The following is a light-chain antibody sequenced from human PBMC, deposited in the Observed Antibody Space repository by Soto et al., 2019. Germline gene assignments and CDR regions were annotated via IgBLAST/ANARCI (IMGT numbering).Light chain of an antibody. J-gene: IGKJ1*01. CDR3: QQLNSYPRT. V-gene: IGKV1-9*01. CDR2: AAS. Sequence: IQLTQPPSSLSASVGDRVTITCRASQGIRTYLAWYQQKPGKAPKLLIYAASTLQGGVPSRFSGSGSGTDFTLTISSLQPEDFAVYYCQQLNSYPRTFGQGTKVDIK. CDR1: QGIRTY.